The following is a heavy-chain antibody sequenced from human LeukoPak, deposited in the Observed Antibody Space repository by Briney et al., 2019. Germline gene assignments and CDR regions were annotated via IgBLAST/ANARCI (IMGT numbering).Heavy chain of an antibody. CDR1: GFTFSSYW. D-gene: IGHD3-16*01. Sequence: PGRSLRLSCEASGFTFSSYWMGWVRQAPGKGLEWVANIKQDASDKNYVDSVKGRFTISRDNAKNSVYLQMNSLGADDTAVYYCARDNGGALDYWGQGSLVTVSS. CDR3: ARDNGGALDY. V-gene: IGHV3-7*01. CDR2: IKQDASDK. J-gene: IGHJ4*02.